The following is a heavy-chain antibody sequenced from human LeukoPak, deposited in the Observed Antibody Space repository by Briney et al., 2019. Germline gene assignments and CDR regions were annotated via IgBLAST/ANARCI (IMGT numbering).Heavy chain of an antibody. Sequence: GGSLRLSCAASGFTFSSYAMHWVRQAPGKGLENVSAISSNGGSSYYANSVKGRFTISRDNSKNTLYLQMGSLRAEDMAFYYCARGYGDYADYFDYWGQGTLVTVSS. CDR3: ARGYGDYADYFDY. J-gene: IGHJ4*02. D-gene: IGHD4-17*01. V-gene: IGHV3-64*01. CDR2: ISSNGGSS. CDR1: GFTFSSYA.